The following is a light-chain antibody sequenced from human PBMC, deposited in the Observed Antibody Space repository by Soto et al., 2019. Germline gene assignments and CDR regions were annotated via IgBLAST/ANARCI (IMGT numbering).Light chain of an antibody. Sequence: IQMTQSPSSLSASLGDGVTITCRASQSISTYLNWYQYKPGKAPKVLIYAASNLQTGVPSRFSGSGSGTDFTLTINSLQPEDFATYSCQQSYSTPITFGQGTRLEI. CDR1: QSISTY. J-gene: IGKJ5*01. CDR3: QQSYSTPIT. CDR2: AAS. V-gene: IGKV1-39*01.